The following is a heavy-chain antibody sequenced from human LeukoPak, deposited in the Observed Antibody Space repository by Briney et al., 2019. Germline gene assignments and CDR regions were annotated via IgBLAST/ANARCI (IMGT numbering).Heavy chain of an antibody. CDR2: IRPNSGST. D-gene: IGHD3-16*01. CDR3: VRDDYVWGSSRINWFDP. Sequence: ASVKVSCKASGYTFIGYYMHWVRQPPGQGLEWMGWIRPNSGSTNYAQKFQGRVTMTRDTSSSTAYMELSRLRVDDTAVYYCVRDDYVWGSSRINWFDPWGQGTLVTVSS. J-gene: IGHJ5*02. CDR1: GYTFIGYY. V-gene: IGHV1-2*02.